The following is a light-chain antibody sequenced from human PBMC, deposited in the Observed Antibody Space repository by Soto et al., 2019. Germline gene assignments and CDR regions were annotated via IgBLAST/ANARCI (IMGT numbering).Light chain of an antibody. J-gene: IGKJ1*01. Sequence: EILMTQSPATLSVSPGARATLSCRASQSVSSYLAWYQQKPGQAPRLLIYGASARATGFPARFSGSGSGTDFTLTISSLQSEDFAVYYCQQYNNWPWTFGQGTKVDIK. V-gene: IGKV3-15*01. CDR3: QQYNNWPWT. CDR2: GAS. CDR1: QSVSSY.